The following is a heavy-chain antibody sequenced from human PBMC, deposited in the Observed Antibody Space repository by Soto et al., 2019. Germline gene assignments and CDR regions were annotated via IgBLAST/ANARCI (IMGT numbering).Heavy chain of an antibody. V-gene: IGHV1-18*01. D-gene: IGHD3-22*01. J-gene: IGHJ4*02. CDR1: GYTFTSYG. CDR3: ARDRSYYDSSGYSRYFDY. Sequence: QVQLVQSGAEVKKPGASVKVSCKASGYTFTSYGISWVRQAPGQGLEWMGWISAYNGNTNYAQKLQGRVTMTTDTSTSTAYMELRSLRSDDTAVYYCARDRSYYDSSGYSRYFDYWGQGTLVTVSS. CDR2: ISAYNGNT.